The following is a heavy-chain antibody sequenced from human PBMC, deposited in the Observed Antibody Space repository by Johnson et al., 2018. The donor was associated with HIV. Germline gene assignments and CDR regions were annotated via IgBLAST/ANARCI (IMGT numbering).Heavy chain of an antibody. D-gene: IGHD6-6*01. J-gene: IGHJ3*02. CDR1: GFTFSSYW. CDR3: ARDAARLESDAFDI. CDR2: IKQDGSEK. V-gene: IGHV3-7*01. Sequence: VQLVESGGGLIQPGGSLRLSCAASGFTFSSYWMSWVRQAPGKGLEWVANIKQDGSEKSCVDSVKGRFTISRDKAKNSLYLQMNSLRAEDTAVYYCARDAARLESDAFDIWGQGTMVTVSS.